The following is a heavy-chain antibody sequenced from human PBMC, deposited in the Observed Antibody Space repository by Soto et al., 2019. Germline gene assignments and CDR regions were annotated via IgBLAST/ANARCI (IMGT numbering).Heavy chain of an antibody. CDR1: GFMFSSYW. CDR2: IDSDGSDT. V-gene: IGHV3-74*01. D-gene: IGHD2-8*02. J-gene: IGHJ4*02. Sequence: PGGSLRLSCAASGFMFSSYWMHWVRQAPGKGPVWVSHIDSDGSDTTYADSVKGRFTISRDNAKNTLYLQMNSLRAEDTAVYYCVRDHTGVATDYWGLGTLVTLSS. CDR3: VRDHTGVATDY.